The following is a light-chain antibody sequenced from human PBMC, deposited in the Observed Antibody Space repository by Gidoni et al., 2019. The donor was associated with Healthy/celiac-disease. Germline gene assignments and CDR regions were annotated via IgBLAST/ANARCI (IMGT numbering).Light chain of an antibody. J-gene: IGKJ2*01. V-gene: IGKV1-39*01. CDR2: AAS. Sequence: DIQMTQSPSSLSASVGGRVTITCRESQSISSYLNWYQQKPGKAPKLLIYAASSLQSGVPSRFSGSGSGTDFTLTISSLQPEDFATYYCQQSYSTPRYTFGQGTKLEIK. CDR1: QSISSY. CDR3: QQSYSTPRYT.